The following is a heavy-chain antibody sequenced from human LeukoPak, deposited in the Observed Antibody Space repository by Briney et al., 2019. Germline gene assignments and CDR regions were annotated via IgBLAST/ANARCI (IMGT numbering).Heavy chain of an antibody. J-gene: IGHJ4*02. CDR2: IWYDGSNK. CDR3: ARGSKSGWCGELFWF. CDR1: GFTFSSYG. V-gene: IGHV3-33*01. D-gene: IGHD3-10*01. Sequence: PGGSLRLSCAASGFTFSSYGMHWVRQAPGKGLEWVAVIWYDGSNKYYADSVKGRFTISRDNSKNTLYLQMNSLRAEDTAVYYCARGSKSGWCGELFWFWGQGTLVTVSS.